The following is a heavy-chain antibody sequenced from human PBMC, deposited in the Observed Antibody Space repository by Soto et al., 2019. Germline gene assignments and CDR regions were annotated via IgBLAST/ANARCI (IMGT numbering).Heavy chain of an antibody. D-gene: IGHD3-16*01. CDR3: ARRKGVGDAFDI. Sequence: SVKVSCKASGVTFSSYAISWVRQAPGQGLERMGGIIPIFGTANYAQKFQGRVSITADESTSTAYMELSSLRSEDTAVYYCARRKGVGDAFDIWGQGTMVTVSS. V-gene: IGHV1-69*13. CDR1: GVTFSSYA. J-gene: IGHJ3*02. CDR2: IIPIFGTA.